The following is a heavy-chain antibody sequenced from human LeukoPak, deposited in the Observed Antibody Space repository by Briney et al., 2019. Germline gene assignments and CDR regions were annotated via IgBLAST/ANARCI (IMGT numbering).Heavy chain of an antibody. J-gene: IGHJ4*02. D-gene: IGHD7-27*01. CDR1: GGSISSSSYY. CDR3: ARVGNYVDY. V-gene: IGHV4-39*07. CDR2: MYYSGST. Sequence: SETLSLTCTVSGGSISSSSYYWVWIRQPPGKGLEWIGSMYYSGSTYYNPSIKSPVTISVATSKNQFSLKLSSVTAADTAVYYCARVGNYVDYWGQGTLVTVSS.